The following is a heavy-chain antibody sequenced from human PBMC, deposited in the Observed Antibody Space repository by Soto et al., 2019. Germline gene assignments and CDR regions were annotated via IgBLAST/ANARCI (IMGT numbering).Heavy chain of an antibody. D-gene: IGHD3-9*01. CDR1: GFSVTDHY. CDR3: ARSFNDWTTYFDY. CDR2: LYTGGSA. J-gene: IGHJ4*02. Sequence: GGSLRLSCAASGFSVTDHYMTWVRQAPGKGLEWVSVLYTGGSAYYGDSVKGRFTISRDSSTNTLYLQMNSLKVGDTAFYFCARSFNDWTTYFDYWSEGTLVTVSS. V-gene: IGHV3-53*01.